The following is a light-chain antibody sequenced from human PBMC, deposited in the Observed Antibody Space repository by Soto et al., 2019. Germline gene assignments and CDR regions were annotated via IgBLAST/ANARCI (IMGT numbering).Light chain of an antibody. CDR2: GAS. CDR1: QSVSSPY. CDR3: QQYNNWPLT. V-gene: IGKV3-15*01. J-gene: IGKJ4*01. Sequence: SQSAGTLSLSTGERATLSCRASQSVSSPYLAWYQQKPGQAPRLLTYGASARATGIPARFSGSGSGTEFTLTISSLQSEDFAVYYCQQYNNWPLTFAGGTKV.